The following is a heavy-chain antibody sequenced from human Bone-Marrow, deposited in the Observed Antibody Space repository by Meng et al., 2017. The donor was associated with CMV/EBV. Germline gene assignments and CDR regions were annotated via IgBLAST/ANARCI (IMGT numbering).Heavy chain of an antibody. D-gene: IGHD2-2*01. V-gene: IGHV3-48*04. J-gene: IGHJ4*02. CDR3: ARDSPRTSYCSSTSCYFDY. CDR2: ISSSSSTI. Sequence: GESLKISCAASGFTFRSYSMNWVRQAPGKGLEWVSYISSSSSTIYYADSVKGRFTISRDNAKNSLYLQMNSLRAEDTAVYYCARDSPRTSYCSSTSCYFDYWGQGTLVTVSS. CDR1: GFTFRSYS.